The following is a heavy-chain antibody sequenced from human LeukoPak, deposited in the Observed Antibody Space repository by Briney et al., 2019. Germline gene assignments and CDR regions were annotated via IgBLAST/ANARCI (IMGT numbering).Heavy chain of an antibody. CDR3: ARGRDVRGALSGYKSWFDP. CDR1: GGSISSYY. CDR2: IYTSGST. Sequence: PSETLSLTCTVSGGSISSYYWSWIRQPAGKGLEWIGRIYTSGSTNYNPSLKSRVTMSVDTSKNQFSLKLSAVTAADTAVYYCARGRDVRGALSGYKSWFDPWGEGTLVSVSS. D-gene: IGHD3-3*01. J-gene: IGHJ5*02. V-gene: IGHV4-4*07.